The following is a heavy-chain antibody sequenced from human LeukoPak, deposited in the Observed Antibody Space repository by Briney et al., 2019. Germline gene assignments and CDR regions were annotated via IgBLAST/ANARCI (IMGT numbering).Heavy chain of an antibody. D-gene: IGHD4-17*01. J-gene: IGHJ4*02. V-gene: IGHV5-51*01. Sequence: GESLKISCKGSGYSFTSYWICWVRQMPGKGLEWMGIIYPGDSDTRYSPSFQGQVTISADKSISTAYLQWSSLKASDTAMYYCARHGGRSYGDYYFDYWGQGTLVTVSS. CDR1: GYSFTSYW. CDR3: ARHGGRSYGDYYFDY. CDR2: IYPGDSDT.